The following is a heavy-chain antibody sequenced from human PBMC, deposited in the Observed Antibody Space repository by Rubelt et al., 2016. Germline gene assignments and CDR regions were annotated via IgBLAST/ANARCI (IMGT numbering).Heavy chain of an antibody. D-gene: IGHD2/OR15-2a*01. CDR2: ITACGGAR. V-gene: IGHV3-48*03. CDR1: GFSFNIYE. CDR3: VRDEYGVGGDP. J-gene: IGHJ5*02. Sequence: EVQLVESGGGLVQPGGSLRLSCAASGFSFNIYEMNWVRQAPGKGLEWVSFITACGGARYYADAVKGRFTDSGDNAKNLLYLQMNNVTDDDTALYYCVRDEYGVGGDPWGQGTLVTVSS.